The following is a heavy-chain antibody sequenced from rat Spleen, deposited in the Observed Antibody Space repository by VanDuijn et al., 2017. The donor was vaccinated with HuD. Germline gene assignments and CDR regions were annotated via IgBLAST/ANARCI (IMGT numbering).Heavy chain of an antibody. Sequence: QLKRSAPGLVHPSETLSLTCTVSGFSLPSYSVSWVRQPSGKGPEWMGRMWYDGYTAYNSALKSRLSISRDISESQVFLKMTSLQTEDTATYYCVRANRESYAHVDHWGQGGMVTVSS. CDR2: MWYDGYT. CDR3: VRANRESYAHVDH. D-gene: IGHD1-12*01. J-gene: IGHJ2*01. V-gene: IGHV2-34*01. CDR1: GFSLPSYS.